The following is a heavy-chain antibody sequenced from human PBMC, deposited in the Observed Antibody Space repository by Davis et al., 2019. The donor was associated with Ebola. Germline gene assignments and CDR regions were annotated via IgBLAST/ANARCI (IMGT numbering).Heavy chain of an antibody. CDR2: ISYDGSNK. V-gene: IGHV3-30*18. D-gene: IGHD6-19*01. Sequence: PGGSLRLSCAASGFTFSSYGMHWVRQAPGKGLEWVAVISYDGSNKYYADSVKGRFTISRDNSKNTLYLQMNSLRAEDTAVYYCANLGTSSGWYTWGQGTLVTVSS. CDR3: ANLGTSSGWYT. CDR1: GFTFSSYG. J-gene: IGHJ4*02.